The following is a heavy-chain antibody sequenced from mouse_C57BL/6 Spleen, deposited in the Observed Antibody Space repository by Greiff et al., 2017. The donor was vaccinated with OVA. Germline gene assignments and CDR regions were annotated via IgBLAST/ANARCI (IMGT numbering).Heavy chain of an antibody. V-gene: IGHV1-69*01. CDR1: GYTFTSYW. J-gene: IGHJ1*03. Sequence: QVQLQQPGAELVMPGASVKLSCKASGYTFTSYWMHWVKQRPGQGLEWIGEIDPSDSYTNYNQKFKGKSTLTVDKSSSTAYMQLSSLTSEDSAVYYCASNYGSSPGRYFDVWGTGTTVTVSS. CDR2: IDPSDSYT. D-gene: IGHD1-1*01. CDR3: ASNYGSSPGRYFDV.